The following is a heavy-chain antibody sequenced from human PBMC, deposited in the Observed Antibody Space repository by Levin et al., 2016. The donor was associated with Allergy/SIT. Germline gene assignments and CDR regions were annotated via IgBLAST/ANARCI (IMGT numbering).Heavy chain of an antibody. J-gene: IGHJ4*02. CDR3: ARLLNYYFDY. CDR2: ISFDGNKK. Sequence: GGSLRLSCATSGFTFTVYTMQWVRQAPGKGLEWVADISFDGNKKHYADSVRGRFTISRDTSKNTLYLQMNSLRGEDTALYYCARLLNYYFDYWGQGTLVSVSS. V-gene: IGHV3-30*04. CDR1: GFTFTVYT. D-gene: IGHD1-7*01.